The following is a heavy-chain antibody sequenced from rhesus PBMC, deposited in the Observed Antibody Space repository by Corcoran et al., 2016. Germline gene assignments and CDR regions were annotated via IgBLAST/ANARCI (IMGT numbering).Heavy chain of an antibody. CDR1: GFTFGSYT. V-gene: IGHV1-198*02. CDR2: IIPLFSIT. CDR3: ARVYYNFWSGLEF. D-gene: IGHD3-3*01. Sequence: QVQLVQSGAEVKKPGASVKVSCKASGFTFGSYTISWVRQAPGQGHEWMGVIIPLFSITNYAEKFQGRVTITADTSTSPAYMELSSLRSEDTAVYYCARVYYNFWSGLEFWGQGALVTVSS. J-gene: IGHJ1*01.